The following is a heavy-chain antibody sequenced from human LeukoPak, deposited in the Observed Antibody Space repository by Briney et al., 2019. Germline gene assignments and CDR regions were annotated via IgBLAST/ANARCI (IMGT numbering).Heavy chain of an antibody. D-gene: IGHD3-22*01. V-gene: IGHV1-69*04. Sequence: ASVKVSCKASGGTFSSYAISWVRQAPGQGLEWMGRIIPILGIANYAQKFQGRVTITADKSTSTAYMELSSLRSEDTAVYYCARESDYYDSSGYYPRSNFDYWGQGTLVTVSS. J-gene: IGHJ4*02. CDR3: ARESDYYDSSGYYPRSNFDY. CDR2: IIPILGIA. CDR1: GGTFSSYA.